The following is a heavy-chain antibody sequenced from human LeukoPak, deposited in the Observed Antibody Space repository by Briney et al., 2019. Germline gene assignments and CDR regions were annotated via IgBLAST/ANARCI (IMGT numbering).Heavy chain of an antibody. J-gene: IGHJ5*02. D-gene: IGHD3-22*01. CDR1: GFTFSQYT. V-gene: IGHV3-23*01. CDR2: IVGGGETT. Sequence: GGSLRLSCAASGFTFSQYTMSWVRQAPGKGLEWVSAIVGGGETTFYADSVKGRFTISRDNAMNTVYLQMNSLRAEDTAVYYCARVLSGSWDWFDPWGQGTLVTVSS. CDR3: ARVLSGSWDWFDP.